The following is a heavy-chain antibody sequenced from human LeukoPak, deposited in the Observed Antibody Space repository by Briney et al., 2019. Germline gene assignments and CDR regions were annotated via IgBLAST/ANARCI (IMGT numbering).Heavy chain of an antibody. V-gene: IGHV2-70*01. Sequence: SGPTLVNPTQTLTLTCAFSGFSLSTSGMCVSWIRQPPGKALEWLALIDWDDDKYYSTSLKTRLTISKDTSKNQVVFTMTNMDPVDTATYYCARCRGGYNLFDYWGQGTLVTVSS. CDR1: GFSLSTSGMC. CDR2: IDWDDDK. CDR3: ARCRGGYNLFDY. D-gene: IGHD5-24*01. J-gene: IGHJ4*02.